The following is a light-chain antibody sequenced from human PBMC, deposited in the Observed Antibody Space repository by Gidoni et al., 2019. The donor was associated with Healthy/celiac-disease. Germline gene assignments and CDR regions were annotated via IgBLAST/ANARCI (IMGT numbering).Light chain of an antibody. CDR3: QQSYRIWT. V-gene: IGKV1-39*01. Sequence: IQMTQSPSSLSASVGDRVSITCRASQSISNYLNWYQQKPGKAPKLLIYAASSLQSGVPSRFSGSGSGTDFTLTISSLQPEDFATYYCQQSYRIWTFGQGTKVEIK. J-gene: IGKJ1*01. CDR2: AAS. CDR1: QSISNY.